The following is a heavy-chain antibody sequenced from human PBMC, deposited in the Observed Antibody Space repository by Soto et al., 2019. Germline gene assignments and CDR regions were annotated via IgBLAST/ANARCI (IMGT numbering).Heavy chain of an antibody. V-gene: IGHV3-23*01. CDR1: GFTFSSYA. Sequence: GGSLRLSCAASGFTFSSYAMSWVRQAPGKGLEWVSAISGSGGSTYYADSVKGRFTISRDNSKNTLYLQMNSLRAEDTAVYYCANGEYSSSPISYYYYGMDVWGQGTTVTVSS. D-gene: IGHD6-6*01. CDR3: ANGEYSSSPISYYYYGMDV. J-gene: IGHJ6*02. CDR2: ISGSGGST.